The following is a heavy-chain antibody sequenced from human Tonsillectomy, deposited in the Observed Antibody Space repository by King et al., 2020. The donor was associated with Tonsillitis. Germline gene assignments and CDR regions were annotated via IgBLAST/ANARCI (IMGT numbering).Heavy chain of an antibody. Sequence: VQLVESGGGLVQPGRSLRLSCAASGLTFDDYAIHWVRQAPGKGLEWVAGISWDSANMYYADSVKGRFTISRDNAKSSLYLQMNSLISEDTAFYYCTKALVWSGGSSFDYWGQGALVTVSS. V-gene: IGHV3-9*01. J-gene: IGHJ4*02. CDR2: ISWDSANM. CDR3: TKALVWSGGSSFDY. CDR1: GLTFDDYA. D-gene: IGHD3-9*01.